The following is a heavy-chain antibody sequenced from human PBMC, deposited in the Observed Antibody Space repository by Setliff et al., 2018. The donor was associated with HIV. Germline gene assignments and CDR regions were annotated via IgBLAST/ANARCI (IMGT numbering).Heavy chain of an antibody. CDR3: ARGGYDYVWGSYRYPYYYYYMDV. CDR1: GGSISSDDYY. Sequence: PSETLSLTCTVSGGSISSDDYYWNWIRQPPGKGLEWIGYITYSGSAYYNPSFKSRVTLSVDTSENQFSLRLSSVTAADTAVYYCARGGYDYVWGSYRYPYYYYYMDVWGKGTTVTVSS. J-gene: IGHJ6*03. V-gene: IGHV4-30-4*08. CDR2: ITYSGSA. D-gene: IGHD3-16*02.